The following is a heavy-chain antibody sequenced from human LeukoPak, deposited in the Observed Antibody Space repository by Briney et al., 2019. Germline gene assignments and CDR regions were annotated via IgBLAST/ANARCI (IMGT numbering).Heavy chain of an antibody. CDR2: ISAYNGNT. CDR1: GYTFTSYG. J-gene: IGHJ4*02. V-gene: IGHV1-18*01. Sequence: ASVKVSCKASGYTFTSYGVSWVRQALGQGLEWMGWISAYNGNTNYAQKLQGRVTMTTDTSTSTAYMELRSLRSDDTAVYYCARDPRLSSVTATGLYFDYWGQGTLVTVSS. CDR3: ARDPRLSSVTATGLYFDY. D-gene: IGHD2-21*02.